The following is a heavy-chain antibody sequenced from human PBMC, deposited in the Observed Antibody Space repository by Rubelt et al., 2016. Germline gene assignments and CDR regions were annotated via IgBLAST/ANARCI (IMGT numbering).Heavy chain of an antibody. J-gene: IGHJ4*02. CDR1: GGSISSSSYY. V-gene: IGHV4-39*01. CDR2: IYYSGST. D-gene: IGHD3-3*01. CDR3: ARGRFLEWLPPDY. Sequence: QLQLQESGPGLVKPSETPSLTCTVSGGSISSSSYYWGWIRQPPGKGLEWIGSIYYSGSTYYNPSLKSRVTISVDTPKNQFSLKLSSVTAADTAVYYCARGRFLEWLPPDYWGQGTLVTVSS.